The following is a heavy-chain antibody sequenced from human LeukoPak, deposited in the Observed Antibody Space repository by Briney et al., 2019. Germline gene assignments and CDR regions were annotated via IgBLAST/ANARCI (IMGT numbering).Heavy chain of an antibody. CDR1: GFTFSSYW. V-gene: IGHV3-7*01. CDR2: IKQDGSEK. CDR3: ARRWNARLYNWFDP. D-gene: IGHD1-1*01. J-gene: IGHJ5*02. Sequence: GGSLRLSCAASGFTFSSYWMSWVRQAPGKGLEWVANIKQDGSEKYYVDSVKGRFTISRDNAKNSLYLQMNSLRAEDTAVYYCARRWNARLYNWFDPWGQGTLVTVSS.